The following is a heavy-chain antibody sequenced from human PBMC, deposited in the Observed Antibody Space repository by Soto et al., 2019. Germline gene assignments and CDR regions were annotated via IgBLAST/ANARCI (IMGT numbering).Heavy chain of an antibody. V-gene: IGHV4-39*01. CDR3: ARHSLYSGSYYDYYYYYGMDV. CDR2: IYYSGIT. CDR1: GGSISSSSYY. J-gene: IGHJ6*02. D-gene: IGHD1-26*01. Sequence: QLQLQESGPGLVKPSETLSLTCTVSGGSISSSSYYWGWIRQPPGKGLEWIGSIYYSGITYYNPSLKSRVTISVDTSKNQFSLKLSSVTAADTAVYYCARHSLYSGSYYDYYYYYGMDVWGQGTTVTVSS.